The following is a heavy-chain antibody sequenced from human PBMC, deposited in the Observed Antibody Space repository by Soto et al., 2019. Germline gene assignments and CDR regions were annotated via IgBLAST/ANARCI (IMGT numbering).Heavy chain of an antibody. V-gene: IGHV4-4*07. Sequence: KPSETLSLTCTVSGGSIIGYYWSCIRQPAGKGLEWIGRIYSDGSTNYNPSLKSRVTMSVDTSKNQFSLKLTSMTAADTAMYYCARMRAAGTFDYWGQGTMVTVYS. CDR1: GGSIIGYY. J-gene: IGHJ4*02. CDR2: IYSDGST. D-gene: IGHD6-13*01. CDR3: ARMRAAGTFDY.